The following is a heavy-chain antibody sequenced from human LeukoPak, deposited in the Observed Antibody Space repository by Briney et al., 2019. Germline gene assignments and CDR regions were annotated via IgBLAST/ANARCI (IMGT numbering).Heavy chain of an antibody. CDR3: ARDYYYDSSGYYTYYFDY. D-gene: IGHD3-22*01. CDR1: GYTFTSYY. CDR2: INPNGGSA. Sequence: ASVKVSCKASGYTFTSYYMHWVRQAPGQGLEWMGIINPNGGSASYAQRFQGRVTMTRDTSTTTVYMELTSLRSEDTAVYYCARDYYYDSSGYYTYYFDYWGQGTQVTVSS. V-gene: IGHV1-46*01. J-gene: IGHJ4*02.